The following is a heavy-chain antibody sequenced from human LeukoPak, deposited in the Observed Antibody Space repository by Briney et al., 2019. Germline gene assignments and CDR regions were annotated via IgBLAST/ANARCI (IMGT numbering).Heavy chain of an antibody. J-gene: IGHJ4*02. Sequence: AGRSLRLSCAASGYTFKICGMHWVRQAPGKGLEWVGVIWNDGSTTFYADSVRGRFTISRDNSKNTLYLQMNSLRAEDTAVYYCARDRTNFVDYWGQGTLVTVSS. V-gene: IGHV3-33*01. D-gene: IGHD3-9*01. CDR3: ARDRTNFVDY. CDR2: IWNDGSTT. CDR1: GYTFKICG.